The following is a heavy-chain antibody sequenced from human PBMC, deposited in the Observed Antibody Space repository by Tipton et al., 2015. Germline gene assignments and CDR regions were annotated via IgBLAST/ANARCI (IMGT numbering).Heavy chain of an antibody. V-gene: IGHV4-59*01. Sequence: TLSLTCTVSSDSISKYYWTWIRQPPGKELQWIGYIRYTGITNYNPSLKSRVTISVDTSKTQFSLKVSSVTAADTAMYYCVRARGRHGGLFDSWGQGTLGIVSS. J-gene: IGHJ4*02. CDR2: IRYTGIT. D-gene: IGHD4-23*01. CDR3: VRARGRHGGLFDS. CDR1: SDSISKYY.